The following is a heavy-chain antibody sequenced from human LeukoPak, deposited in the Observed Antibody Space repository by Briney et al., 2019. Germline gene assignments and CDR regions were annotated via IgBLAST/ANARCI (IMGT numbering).Heavy chain of an antibody. Sequence: PGGSLRLSCAASGFTFSDYYMSWIRQAPGKGLEWVSYISSSGSTIYYADSVKGRFTISRDNAKNSLYLQMNSLRAEDTAVYYCASFYSGSYYGLEHIDYWGQGTLVTVSS. CDR3: ASFYSGSYYGLEHIDY. D-gene: IGHD1-26*01. J-gene: IGHJ4*02. CDR2: ISSSGSTI. CDR1: GFTFSDYY. V-gene: IGHV3-11*04.